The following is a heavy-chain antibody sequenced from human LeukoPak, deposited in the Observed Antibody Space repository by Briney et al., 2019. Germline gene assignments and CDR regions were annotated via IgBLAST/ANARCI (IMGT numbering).Heavy chain of an antibody. Sequence: GGSLRLSCAASGFTFSSYEMNWVRQAPGKGLEWVSYISSSGSTIYYADSVKGRFTISRDNAKNSLYLQMSSLRAEDTAVYYCARYYGDSYYYYYYMDVWGKGTTVTISS. CDR1: GFTFSSYE. D-gene: IGHD4-17*01. V-gene: IGHV3-48*03. CDR3: ARYYGDSYYYYYYMDV. CDR2: ISSSGSTI. J-gene: IGHJ6*03.